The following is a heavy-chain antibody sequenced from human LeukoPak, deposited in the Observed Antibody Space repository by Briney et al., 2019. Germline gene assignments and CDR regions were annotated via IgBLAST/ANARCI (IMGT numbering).Heavy chain of an antibody. CDR2: IYYSGST. V-gene: IGHV4-39*01. J-gene: IGHJ5*02. Sequence: SETRSLTCTVSGGSISSSSYYWGWIRQPPGKGLEWIGSIYYSGSTYYNPSLKSRVTISVDTSKNQFSLKLSSVTAADTAVYYCARQITMVRGVTVTDWLDPWGQGTLVTVSS. CDR3: ARQITMVRGVTVTDWLDP. CDR1: GGSISSSSYY. D-gene: IGHD3-10*01.